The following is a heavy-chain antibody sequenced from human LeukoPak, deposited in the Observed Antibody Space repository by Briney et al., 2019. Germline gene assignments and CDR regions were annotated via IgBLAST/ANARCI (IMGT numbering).Heavy chain of an antibody. Sequence: SETLSLTCTVSGGSISSYYWSWIRQPPGKGLEWVGYIYYSGSTNYNPSLKSRVTISVDTSKNQFSLKLSSVTAADTAVYNCARDSGDFFDYWGQGTLVTVSS. CDR2: IYYSGST. D-gene: IGHD4-17*01. V-gene: IGHV4-59*01. J-gene: IGHJ4*02. CDR1: GGSISSYY. CDR3: ARDSGDFFDY.